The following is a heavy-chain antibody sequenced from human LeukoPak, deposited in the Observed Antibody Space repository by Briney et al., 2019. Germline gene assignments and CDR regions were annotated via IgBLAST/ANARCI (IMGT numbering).Heavy chain of an antibody. CDR3: ARHTSITMIVVDDAFDI. CDR1: GGSISSYY. CDR2: IYYSGST. D-gene: IGHD3-22*01. V-gene: IGHV4-59*08. Sequence: PSETLSLTCTVSGGSISSYYWSWIRQPPGKGLEWIGYIYYSGSTNYNPSLKSRVTISVDTSKNQFSLKLSSVTAADTAVYYCARHTSITMIVVDDAFDIWGQGTMVTVSS. J-gene: IGHJ3*02.